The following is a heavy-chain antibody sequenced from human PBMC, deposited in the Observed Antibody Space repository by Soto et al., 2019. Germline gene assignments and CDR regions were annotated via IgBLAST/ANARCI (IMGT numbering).Heavy chain of an antibody. J-gene: IGHJ1*01. Sequence: XSVKVSCKASGYTFSNDDINWVRQAPGQGLEWMGWMTPNSGDTGYAQKFQGRVTMTRNTSISTAYMELSSLRSEDTAVYYCARAPYDYVWGSYRYLVYWGQGPLVTVSS. V-gene: IGHV1-8*01. CDR1: GYTFSNDD. D-gene: IGHD3-16*02. CDR2: MTPNSGDT. CDR3: ARAPYDYVWGSYRYLVY.